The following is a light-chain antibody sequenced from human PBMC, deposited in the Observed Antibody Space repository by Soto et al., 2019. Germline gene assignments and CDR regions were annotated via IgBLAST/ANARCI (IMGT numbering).Light chain of an antibody. J-gene: IGKJ5*01. CDR3: QQRSNWPSIT. CDR2: AAS. Sequence: EIVLTQSPGTVSLSPGERATLSCRASQSVRSSFLAWYQQKPGQAPRLLIYAASGRVTGIPARFSGSGSGTDFTLTISSLEPEDFAVYYCQQRSNWPSITFGQGTRLEIK. V-gene: IGKV3D-20*02. CDR1: QSVRSSF.